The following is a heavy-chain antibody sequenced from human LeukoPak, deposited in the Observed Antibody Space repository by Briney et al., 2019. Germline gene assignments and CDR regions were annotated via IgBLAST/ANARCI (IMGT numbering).Heavy chain of an antibody. V-gene: IGHV1-18*01. CDR2: ISAYNGNT. CDR3: ARVPTEGYDILTGYYYYYGMDV. Sequence: ASVKVSCKASGYTFTSYGISWVRQAPGQGLERMGWISAYNGNTNYAQKLQGRVTMTTDTSTSTAYMELRSLRSDDTAVYYCARVPTEGYDILTGYYYYYGMDVWGQGTTVTVSS. CDR1: GYTFTSYG. J-gene: IGHJ6*02. D-gene: IGHD3-9*01.